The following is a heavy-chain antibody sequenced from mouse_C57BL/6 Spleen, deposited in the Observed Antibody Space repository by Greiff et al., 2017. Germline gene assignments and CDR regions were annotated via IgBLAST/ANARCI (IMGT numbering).Heavy chain of an antibody. Sequence: EVKLMESGPGLVKPSQSLSLTCSVTGYSITSGYYWNWIRQFPGNKLEWMGYISYDGSNNYNPSLKNRISITRDTSKNQFFLKLNSVTTEDTATYYCASHYGSSAWFAYWGQVTLVTVSA. J-gene: IGHJ3*01. V-gene: IGHV3-6*01. D-gene: IGHD1-1*01. CDR3: ASHYGSSAWFAY. CDR1: GYSITSGYY. CDR2: ISYDGSN.